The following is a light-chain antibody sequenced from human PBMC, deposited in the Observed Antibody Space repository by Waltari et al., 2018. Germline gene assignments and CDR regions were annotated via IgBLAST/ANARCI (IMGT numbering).Light chain of an antibody. Sequence: EIALTQSPATLSLSQGESATLSCRASQSFRNYLTWYHQKPGQAPRLVIYDAPKKATGIPARFSGSWSGTDFTLTISSLEPEDFAVYYCLQRTTWPAAFGGGTKVEIK. V-gene: IGKV3-11*01. CDR1: QSFRNY. J-gene: IGKJ4*01. CDR3: LQRTTWPAA. CDR2: DAP.